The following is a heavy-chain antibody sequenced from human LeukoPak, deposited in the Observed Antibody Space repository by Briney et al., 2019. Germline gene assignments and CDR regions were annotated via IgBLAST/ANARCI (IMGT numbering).Heavy chain of an antibody. D-gene: IGHD2-2*01. J-gene: IGHJ4*02. CDR3: ARGARPVKTDY. CDR2: IYYSGST. Sequence: SETLSLTCTVSGGSISSGGYYWSWIRQHPGTGLEWIGYIYYSGSTYCNPSLKSRVTISVDTSKNQFSLKLSSVTAADTAVYYCARGARPVKTDYWGQGTLVTVSS. V-gene: IGHV4-31*03. CDR1: GGSISSGGYY.